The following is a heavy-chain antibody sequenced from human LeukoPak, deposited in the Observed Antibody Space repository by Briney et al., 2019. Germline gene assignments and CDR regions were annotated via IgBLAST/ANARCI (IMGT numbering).Heavy chain of an antibody. CDR2: IYYSGST. Sequence: GSLRLSCAASGFTFSSYGMSWVRQAPGKGLEWIGYIYYSGSTNYNPSLKSRVTISVDTSKNQFSLKLSSVTAADTAVYYCARTTEGYCSRTSCYGFSYSYYMDVWGKGTTVTISS. CDR1: GFTFSSYG. CDR3: ARTTEGYCSRTSCYGFSYSYYMDV. D-gene: IGHD2-2*01. V-gene: IGHV4-59*01. J-gene: IGHJ6*03.